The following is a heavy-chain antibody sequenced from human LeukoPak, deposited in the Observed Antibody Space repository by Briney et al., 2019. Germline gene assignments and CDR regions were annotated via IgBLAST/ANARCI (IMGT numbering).Heavy chain of an antibody. CDR1: GYTFSNYG. CDR2: ISAYSGHT. CDR3: ARGSQQPAFDY. D-gene: IGHD6-13*01. V-gene: IGHV1-18*01. J-gene: IGHJ4*02. Sequence: ASVKVSCKASGYTFSNYGINWVRQVPGQGLEWMGWISAYSGHTNYAQKFQGRVTITTDESTSTAYMELSSLRSEDTAVYYCARGSQQPAFDYWGQGTLVTVSS.